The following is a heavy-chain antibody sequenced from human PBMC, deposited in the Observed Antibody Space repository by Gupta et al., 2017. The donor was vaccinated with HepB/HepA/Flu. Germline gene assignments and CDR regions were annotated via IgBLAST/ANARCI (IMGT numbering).Heavy chain of an antibody. D-gene: IGHD3-9*01. CDR3: AKHSGVTRIGRYFDF. Sequence: EVQMLESGGGLVQPGGSLRLSCAASGFMFRSYAMSWVRQAPGKGLEWVSALDNSGDYTYYADSAKGRFTIFRDNSKGTLYLGMNSLTAVDTAVYYCAKHSGVTRIGRYFDFWGQGTLVTVSS. V-gene: IGHV3-23*01. CDR2: LDNSGDYT. J-gene: IGHJ4*02. CDR1: GFMFRSYA.